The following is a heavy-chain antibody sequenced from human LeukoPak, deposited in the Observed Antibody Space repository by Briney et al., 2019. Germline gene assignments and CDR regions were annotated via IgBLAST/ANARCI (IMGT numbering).Heavy chain of an antibody. V-gene: IGHV3-7*03. CDR1: GFTFSSYW. CDR2: IEQDGSEK. J-gene: IGHJ3*02. Sequence: GGSLRLSCAASGFTFSSYWMSWVRQAPGKGLEWVANIEQDGSEKYYVDSVKGQFTISRDNAKNSLYLQMNSLRAEDTAVYYCARTPSMWPDAFDIWGQGTMVTVSS. D-gene: IGHD2/OR15-2a*01. CDR3: ARTPSMWPDAFDI.